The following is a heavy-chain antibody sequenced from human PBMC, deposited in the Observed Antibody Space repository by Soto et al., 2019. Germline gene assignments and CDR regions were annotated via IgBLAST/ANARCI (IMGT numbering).Heavy chain of an antibody. V-gene: IGHV3-21*01. Sequence: EVQLVESGGGLVKPGGSLRLSCAASGFTFSSYSMNWVRQAPGKGLEWFSSISSSSSYIYYADSVKGRFTVSRDNAKNSLYLQMNSLRAEDTAVYYCARDPQTYYEFWSGYSGVYFDYWGQGTLVTVSS. D-gene: IGHD3-3*01. CDR3: ARDPQTYYEFWSGYSGVYFDY. CDR1: GFTFSSYS. J-gene: IGHJ4*02. CDR2: ISSSSSYI.